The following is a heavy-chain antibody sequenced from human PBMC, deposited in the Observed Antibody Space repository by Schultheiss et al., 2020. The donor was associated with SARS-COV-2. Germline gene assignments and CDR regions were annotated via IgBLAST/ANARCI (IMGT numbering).Heavy chain of an antibody. D-gene: IGHD3-22*01. V-gene: IGHV3-49*04. J-gene: IGHJ4*02. Sequence: GGSLRLSCTASGFTFGDYAMSWVRQAPGKGLEWVGFIRSKAYGGTTEYAASVKGRFTISRDDSKSIAYLQMNSLKTEDTAVYYCTRVYHHPTYYYDSSGYPPDVVFDYWGQGTLVTVSS. CDR2: IRSKAYGGTT. CDR3: TRVYHHPTYYYDSSGYPPDVVFDY. CDR1: GFTFGDYA.